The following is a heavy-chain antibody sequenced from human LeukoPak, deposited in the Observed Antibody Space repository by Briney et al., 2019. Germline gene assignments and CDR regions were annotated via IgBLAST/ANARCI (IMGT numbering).Heavy chain of an antibody. CDR1: GYSISSGYY. Sequence: KPSETLSLTCTVSGYSISSGYYWGWIRQPPGKGLEWIGSIYHSGSTYYNPSLKSRVTISVDTSKNQFSLKLSPVTAADTAVYYCARGGDIVVAFWGQGTLVTVSS. CDR3: ARGGDIVVAF. CDR2: IYHSGST. V-gene: IGHV4-38-2*02. J-gene: IGHJ4*02. D-gene: IGHD2-2*01.